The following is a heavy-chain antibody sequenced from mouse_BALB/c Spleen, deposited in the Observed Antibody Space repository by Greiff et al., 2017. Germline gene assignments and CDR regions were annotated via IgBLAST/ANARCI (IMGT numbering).Heavy chain of an antibody. V-gene: IGHV7-3*02. D-gene: IGHD2-1*01. CDR1: GFTFTDYY. Sequence: EVKLMESGGGLVQPGGSLRLSCATSGFTFTDYYMSWVRQPPGKALEWLGFIRNKANGYTTEYSASVKGRFTISRDNSQSILYLQMNTLRAEDSATYYCARDPLYGNYEAMDYWGQGTSVTVSS. CDR2: IRNKANGYTT. J-gene: IGHJ4*01. CDR3: ARDPLYGNYEAMDY.